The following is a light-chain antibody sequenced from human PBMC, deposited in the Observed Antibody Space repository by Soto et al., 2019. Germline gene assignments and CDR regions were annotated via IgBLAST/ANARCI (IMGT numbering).Light chain of an antibody. J-gene: IGKJ2*01. CDR3: QQSYTPPHT. CDR2: TAS. Sequence: DIQMTQSPPSLSASVGDKVTITCRPSQSISHFLNWYQQKPGKAPKLLIYTASSLQSGVPSRFSGSGSGTHLTLTVSSLQPEDSATYYCQQSYTPPHTFGQGTKLEIK. V-gene: IGKV1-39*01. CDR1: QSISHF.